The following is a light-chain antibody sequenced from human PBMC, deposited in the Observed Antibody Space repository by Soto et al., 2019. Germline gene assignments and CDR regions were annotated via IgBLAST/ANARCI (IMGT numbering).Light chain of an antibody. CDR1: QSIRRW. J-gene: IGKJ1*01. V-gene: IGKV1-5*03. Sequence: DIPMTQSPSTLSASVGDRVTITCRARQSIRRWLAWYQQKTGKAPKLLIYKASSLESGVTSRFSGSGSGKEFTLPISSLQPDDFATYACQQYHSYWTCGKGTKVELK. CDR2: KAS. CDR3: QQYHSYWT.